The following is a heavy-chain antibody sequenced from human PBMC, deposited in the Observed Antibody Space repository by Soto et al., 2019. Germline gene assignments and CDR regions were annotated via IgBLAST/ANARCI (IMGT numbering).Heavy chain of an antibody. J-gene: IGHJ4*02. V-gene: IGHV3-33*08. CDR1: GLTVSHNY. CDR2: IWYDGSNT. Sequence: GGSLRLSCVASGLTVSHNYMAWVRQAPEMGLEWVAHIWYDGSNTYYADSVKGRFTISRDNSRNTLYLQMNSLRAEDTAVYHCVRDLLGSGGHFDYWGQGTPVTVSS. D-gene: IGHD7-27*01. CDR3: VRDLLGSGGHFDY.